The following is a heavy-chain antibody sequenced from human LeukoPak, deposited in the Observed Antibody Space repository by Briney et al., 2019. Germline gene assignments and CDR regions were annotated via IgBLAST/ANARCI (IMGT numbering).Heavy chain of an antibody. D-gene: IGHD2-15*01. Sequence: SETLSLTCTVCGASITSYYWNWIRQPAGKGLEWIGRIYTREGTNYNPSLKSRVTISLDTSKNQFFLKLTSVTAANTAVYYCARDKELGYWGLGTAVTISS. J-gene: IGHJ4*02. CDR1: GASITSYY. CDR3: ARDKELGY. CDR2: IYTREGT. V-gene: IGHV4-4*07.